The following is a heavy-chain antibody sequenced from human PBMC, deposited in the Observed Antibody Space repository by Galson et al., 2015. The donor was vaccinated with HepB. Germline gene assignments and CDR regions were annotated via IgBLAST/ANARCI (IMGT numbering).Heavy chain of an antibody. CDR3: AREGIVLPAVSYYHYYMDV. J-gene: IGHJ6*03. D-gene: IGHD2-2*01. Sequence: SLRLSCAASGFTLINHSMNWVRQAPGKGLEWVSYISPSGSTIYYADSVRGRFTISRDNAKNSLFLQLNSLRDEDTAVYYCAREGIVLPAVSYYHYYMDVWGKGTTVTVSS. V-gene: IGHV3-48*02. CDR1: GFTLINHS. CDR2: ISPSGSTI.